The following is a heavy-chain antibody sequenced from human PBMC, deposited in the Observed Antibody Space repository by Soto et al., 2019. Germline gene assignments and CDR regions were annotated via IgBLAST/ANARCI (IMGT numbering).Heavy chain of an antibody. D-gene: IGHD4-4*01. J-gene: IGHJ6*02. CDR3: AKGAVPILYYHYGMDV. CDR1: GFTFDDYA. V-gene: IGHV3-9*01. CDR2: ISWNSGSI. Sequence: EVQLVESGGGLVQPGRSLRLSCAASGFTFDDYAMHWVRQAPGKGLEWVSGISWNSGSIGYADSVKGRFTISRDNAKNSLYLQMNSLRAEDTALYYCAKGAVPILYYHYGMDVWGQGTTVTVSS.